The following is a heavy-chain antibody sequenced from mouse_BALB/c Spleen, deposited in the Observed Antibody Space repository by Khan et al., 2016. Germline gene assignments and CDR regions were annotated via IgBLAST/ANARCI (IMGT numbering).Heavy chain of an antibody. CDR3: ARATEYFDV. D-gene: IGHD1-1*01. CDR1: GISITTGNYR. Sequence: EGKLEVSGPGLVKPSQTVSLTCTVTGISITTGNYRWSWIRQFPGNKLEWIGYIYYSGTITYNPSLTSRTTITRDTSKNQFFLEMNSLTAEDTATYYCARATEYFDVWGAGTTVTVSS. J-gene: IGHJ1*01. CDR2: IYYSGTI. V-gene: IGHV3-5*02.